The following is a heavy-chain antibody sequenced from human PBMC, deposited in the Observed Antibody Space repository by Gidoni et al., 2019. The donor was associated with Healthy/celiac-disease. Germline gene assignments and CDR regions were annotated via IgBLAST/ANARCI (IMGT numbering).Heavy chain of an antibody. D-gene: IGHD3-10*01. J-gene: IGHJ4*02. CDR3: ARDQPIWFGELLQTVDY. CDR2: ISSSSSTI. CDR1: GFTFSSYS. V-gene: IGHV3-48*02. Sequence: EVQLVESGGGLVQPGGSLRLSCAASGFTFSSYSMNWVRQAPGKGLEWVSYISSSSSTIYYADSVKGRFTISRDNAKNSLYLQMNSLRDEDTAVYYCARDQPIWFGELLQTVDYWGQGTLVTVSS.